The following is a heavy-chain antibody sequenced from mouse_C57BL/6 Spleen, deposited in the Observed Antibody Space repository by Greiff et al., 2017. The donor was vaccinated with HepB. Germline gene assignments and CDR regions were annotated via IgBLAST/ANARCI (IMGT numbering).Heavy chain of an antibody. D-gene: IGHD1-1*01. CDR2: INPGSGGT. CDR3: ARSQRYYGSSYDLAWFAY. J-gene: IGHJ3*01. V-gene: IGHV1-54*01. CDR1: GYAFTNYL. Sequence: QVQLQQSGAELVRPGTSVKVSCKASGYAFTNYLIEWVKQRPGQGLEWIGVINPGSGGTNYNEKFKGKATLTADKSSSTAYMQLSSLTSEDSAVYFCARSQRYYGSSYDLAWFAYWGQGALVTVSA.